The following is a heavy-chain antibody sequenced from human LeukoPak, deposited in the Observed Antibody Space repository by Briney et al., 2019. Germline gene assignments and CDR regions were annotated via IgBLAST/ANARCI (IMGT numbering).Heavy chain of an antibody. J-gene: IGHJ4*02. CDR1: GGSISSYY. D-gene: IGHD3-22*01. V-gene: IGHV4-59*01. CDR2: IYYSGST. Sequence: SETLSLTCTVSGGSISSYYWSWIRQPPGKGLEWIGNIYYSGSTNYNPSLKSRVTISVDTSRSQFSLKLSSVTAADTAVYYCARESSTYDSSRYYYPFDYWGQGTLVTLSS. CDR3: ARESSTYDSSRYYYPFDY.